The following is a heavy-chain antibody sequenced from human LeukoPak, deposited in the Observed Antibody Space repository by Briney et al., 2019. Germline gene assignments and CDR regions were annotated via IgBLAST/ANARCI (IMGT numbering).Heavy chain of an antibody. V-gene: IGHV3-21*01. CDR2: ISSSSSYI. Sequence: AGGSLRLSCAASGFTFDDYAMHWVRQAPGKGLEWVSSISSSSSYIYYADSVKGRFTISRDNAKNSLYLQMSSLRAEDTAVYYCARDSQEDTAMVSLFDYWGQGTLVTVSS. J-gene: IGHJ4*02. CDR3: ARDSQEDTAMVSLFDY. CDR1: GFTFDDYA. D-gene: IGHD5-18*01.